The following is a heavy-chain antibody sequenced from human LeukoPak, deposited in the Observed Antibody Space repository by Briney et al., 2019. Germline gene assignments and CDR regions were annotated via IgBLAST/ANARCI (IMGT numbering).Heavy chain of an antibody. V-gene: IGHV3-NL1*01. J-gene: IGHJ4*02. Sequence: GGSLRLSCAASGFTFSSYGMHWVRQAPGKGLEWVSGITKSENTYYIDSVKGRFTISRDNSKSTMTLQMNSLRAEDTAIYYCARGGYTYGPGLWGQGTLVSVSS. CDR2: ITKSENT. CDR1: GFTFSSYG. CDR3: ARGGYTYGPGL. D-gene: IGHD5-18*01.